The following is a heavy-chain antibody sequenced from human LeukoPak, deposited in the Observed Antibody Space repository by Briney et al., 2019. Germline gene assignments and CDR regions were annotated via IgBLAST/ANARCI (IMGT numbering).Heavy chain of an antibody. CDR3: ARDPFIAVAGTRYWFDP. CDR2: ISSSSSYI. J-gene: IGHJ5*02. D-gene: IGHD6-19*01. CDR1: GFTFSSYS. V-gene: IGHV3-21*01. Sequence: GGSLRLSCAASGFTFSSYSMNWVRQAPGKGLEWVSSISSSSSYIYYADPVKGRFTISRDNAKNSLYLQMNSLRAEDTTVYYCARDPFIAVAGTRYWFDPWGQGTLVAVSS.